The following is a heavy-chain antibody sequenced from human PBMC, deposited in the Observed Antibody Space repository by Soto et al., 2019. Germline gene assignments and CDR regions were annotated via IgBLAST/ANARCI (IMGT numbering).Heavy chain of an antibody. Sequence: ASVKVSCKASGGTFSSYTISWVRQAPGQGLEWMGRIIPILGIANYAQKFQGRVTITADKSTSTAYMELSSLRSEDTAVYYCARDNSRYDNWFGPWGQGTLVTVSS. CDR3: ARDNSRYDNWFGP. CDR1: GGTFSSYT. CDR2: IIPILGIA. D-gene: IGHD1-20*01. V-gene: IGHV1-69*04. J-gene: IGHJ5*02.